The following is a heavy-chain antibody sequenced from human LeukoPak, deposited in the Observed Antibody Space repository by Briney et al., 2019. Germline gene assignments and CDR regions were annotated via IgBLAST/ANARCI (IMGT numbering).Heavy chain of an antibody. CDR3: SRGPQGKSGSPPYYFDY. CDR1: GFTVSGNY. J-gene: IGHJ4*02. D-gene: IGHD1-26*01. CDR2: IYSGGST. Sequence: PGGSLRLSCAASGFTVSGNYMNWVRQAPGKGLEGVSVIYSGGSTYYTDSVKGRFTISIDNSKNTLYLQMNSLRAEDTAVYYCSRGPQGKSGSPPYYFDYWGQGTLVTVSS. V-gene: IGHV3-66*01.